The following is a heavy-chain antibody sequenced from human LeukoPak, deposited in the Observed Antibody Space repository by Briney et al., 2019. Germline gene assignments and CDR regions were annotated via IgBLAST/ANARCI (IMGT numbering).Heavy chain of an antibody. Sequence: GGSLRLSCAASGFTFSDYYMSWIRQAPGKGLEWVSYISSSGSTMYYADSVKGRFTISRDNAKNSLYLQMNSLRAEDTAVYYCARSTRQPYYYYMDVWGKGTTVTISS. D-gene: IGHD6-13*01. CDR2: ISSSGSTM. J-gene: IGHJ6*03. CDR3: ARSTRQPYYYYMDV. V-gene: IGHV3-11*01. CDR1: GFTFSDYY.